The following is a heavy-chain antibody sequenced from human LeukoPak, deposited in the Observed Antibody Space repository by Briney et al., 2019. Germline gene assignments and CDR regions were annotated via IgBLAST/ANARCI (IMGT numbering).Heavy chain of an antibody. CDR3: ARGLYNWNFDY. V-gene: IGHV4-38-2*02. CDR1: GYSISSGYY. Sequence: SETLSLTCTVSGYSISSGYYWGWIRQRPGKGLEWIGSIYHSGSTYYNPSLKSRVTISVDTSKNQFSLKLSSVTAADTAVYYCARGLYNWNFDYWGQGTLVTVSS. D-gene: IGHD1-20*01. J-gene: IGHJ4*02. CDR2: IYHSGST.